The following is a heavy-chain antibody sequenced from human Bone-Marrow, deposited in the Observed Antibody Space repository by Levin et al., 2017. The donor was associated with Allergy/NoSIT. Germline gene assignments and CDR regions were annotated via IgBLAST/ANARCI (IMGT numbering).Heavy chain of an antibody. CDR1: GASINYYY. CDR3: AGLPKGQNYFDY. CDR2: IYYSGTT. V-gene: IGHV4-59*01. J-gene: IGHJ4*02. Sequence: PSETLSLTCTVSGASINYYYWSWIRQPPGKGLEWIGNIYYSGTTNYNPSLKSRVTISVDRSKNQFSLRLTSVTAADTAVYYCAGLPKGQNYFDYWGQGTLVTVSS.